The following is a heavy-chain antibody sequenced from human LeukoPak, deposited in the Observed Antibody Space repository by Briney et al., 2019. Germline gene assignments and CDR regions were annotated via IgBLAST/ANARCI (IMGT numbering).Heavy chain of an antibody. CDR2: INHSGST. V-gene: IGHV4-34*01. J-gene: IGHJ4*02. CDR1: GGSFSGYY. CDR3: TRPYYYDSSGSPDY. D-gene: IGHD3-22*01. Sequence: SETLSLTCAVYGGSFSGYYWSWIRQPPGKGLEWIGEINHSGSTNYNPSLKSRVTISVDTSKNQFSLKLSSVTAADTAVYYCTRPYYYDSSGSPDYWGQGTLVTVSS.